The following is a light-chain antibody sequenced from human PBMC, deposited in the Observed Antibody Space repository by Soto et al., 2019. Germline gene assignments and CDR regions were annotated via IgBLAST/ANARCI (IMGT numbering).Light chain of an antibody. Sequence: QSVLTQPPSASGTPGQRVTISCSGGSSNIGTNPVAWYQQLPGMAPKLLITTNNQRPSGVPDRFSGFKSGSSASLVISGLQSEDEADYYCATWDDSLKGVFGTGTKVTVL. J-gene: IGLJ1*01. V-gene: IGLV1-44*01. CDR1: SSNIGTNP. CDR3: ATWDDSLKGV. CDR2: TNN.